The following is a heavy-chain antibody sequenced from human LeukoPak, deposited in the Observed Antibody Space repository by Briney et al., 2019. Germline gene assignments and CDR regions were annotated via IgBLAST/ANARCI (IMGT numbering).Heavy chain of an antibody. CDR1: GFTFRTYW. Sequence: PGGSLRLSCAASGFTFRTYWMSWVRQAPGKGLEWVANIKQDGNEKYYVDSVKGRFTISRDNSKNTLSLQMGSLRAEDLAVYYCARRAPGFSSGWLDYWGQGTLVTVSS. D-gene: IGHD6-19*01. V-gene: IGHV3-7*01. J-gene: IGHJ4*02. CDR3: ARRAPGFSSGWLDY. CDR2: IKQDGNEK.